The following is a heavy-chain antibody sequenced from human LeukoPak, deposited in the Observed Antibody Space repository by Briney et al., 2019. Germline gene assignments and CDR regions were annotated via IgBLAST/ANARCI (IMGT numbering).Heavy chain of an antibody. CDR2: ISSSGSTI. D-gene: IGHD2-2*01. J-gene: IGHJ4*02. Sequence: PGGSLRLSCAASGFTFSTYEMNWVRQAPGKGLEWVSYISSSGSTIYYADSVKGRFTISRDNSKNTLYLQMNSLRAEDTAVYYCARDPGEYIVVVPAAKYPDPNFDYWGQGTLVTVSS. V-gene: IGHV3-48*03. CDR3: ARDPGEYIVVVPAAKYPDPNFDY. CDR1: GFTFSTYE.